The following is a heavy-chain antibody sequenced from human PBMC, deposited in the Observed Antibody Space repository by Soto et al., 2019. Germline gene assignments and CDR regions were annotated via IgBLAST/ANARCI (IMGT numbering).Heavy chain of an antibody. D-gene: IGHD6-6*01. V-gene: IGHV3-23*01. Sequence: GGSLRLSCAASGFTFSSYAMSWVRQAPGKGLAWVSSISYSDDSTYYSDSVKGRFTISRDNSKNTLYLQMNILRAEDTAVYYCAKATSSSDLTFDYWGQGTLVTVSS. CDR2: ISYSDDST. CDR3: AKATSSSDLTFDY. J-gene: IGHJ4*02. CDR1: GFTFSSYA.